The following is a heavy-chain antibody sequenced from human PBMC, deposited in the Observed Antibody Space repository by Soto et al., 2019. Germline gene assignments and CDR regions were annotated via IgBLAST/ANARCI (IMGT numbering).Heavy chain of an antibody. D-gene: IGHD1-26*01. J-gene: IGHJ6*02. V-gene: IGHV1-69*13. Sequence: ASVKVSCKASGGTFSSYAISWVRQAPGQGLEWMGGIIPIFGTANYAQKFQGRVTITADESTSTAYMELSSLRSEDTAVYYCARVTSQEENSGSYLGDYYYYGMDVWGQGTTVTVSS. CDR3: ARVTSQEENSGSYLGDYYYYGMDV. CDR1: GGTFSSYA. CDR2: IIPIFGTA.